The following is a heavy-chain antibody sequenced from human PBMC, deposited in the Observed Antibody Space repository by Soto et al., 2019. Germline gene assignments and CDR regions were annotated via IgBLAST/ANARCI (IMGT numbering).Heavy chain of an antibody. CDR1: GFDFRNFG. CDR3: STDRPDIGIGWPA. V-gene: IGHV1-58*02. CDR2: IVVANGRT. D-gene: IGHD6-6*01. Sequence: MQLVQSGPEVKKPGTSLRVSCEASGFDFRNFGIQWVRPVQGQGLEWMGWIVVANGRTNYAPKFQGRLTISRDMSTSTAYMDLRDVRPEDTAIYYCSTDRPDIGIGWPAWGQGTTVTVSS. J-gene: IGHJ6*02.